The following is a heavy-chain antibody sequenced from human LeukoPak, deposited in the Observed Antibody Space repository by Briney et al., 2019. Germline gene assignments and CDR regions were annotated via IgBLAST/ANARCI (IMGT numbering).Heavy chain of an antibody. CDR3: ASGEEGYYYYMDV. CDR1: GYTFTSYG. CDR2: INPSGAYT. V-gene: IGHV1-46*01. Sequence: ASVKVSCNASGYTFTSYGISWVRQAPGQGLEWMGIINPSGAYTTYAQKFQGRVTITRDKSTTTVYMELSNLRSEDTAVYYCASGEEGYYYYMDVWGKGTTVTVSS. J-gene: IGHJ6*03.